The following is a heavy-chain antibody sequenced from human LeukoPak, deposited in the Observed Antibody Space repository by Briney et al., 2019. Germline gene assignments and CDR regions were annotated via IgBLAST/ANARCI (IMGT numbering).Heavy chain of an antibody. Sequence: ASVKVSCKASGYTFTSYGISWVRQAPGQGLEWMGWISAYNGNTNYAQKLHGRVTMTTDTSTSTDYMELRSLRSDDTDVYYCASSVGATWTGDAFDIWGQGTMVTVSS. V-gene: IGHV1-18*01. J-gene: IGHJ3*02. CDR1: GYTFTSYG. CDR3: ASSVGATWTGDAFDI. D-gene: IGHD1-26*01. CDR2: ISAYNGNT.